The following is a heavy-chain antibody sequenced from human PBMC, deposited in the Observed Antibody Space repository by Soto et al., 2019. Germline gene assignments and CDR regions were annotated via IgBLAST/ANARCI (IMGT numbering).Heavy chain of an antibody. V-gene: IGHV4-34*01. D-gene: IGHD6-13*01. CDR2: INHSGST. J-gene: IGHJ4*02. Sequence: SETLSLTCAVYGGSFSGYYWSWIRQPPGKGLEWIGEINHSGSTNYNPSLKSRVTISVDKSKNQFSLKLSAVTAAATAVYYCRRADRSSWYPGYWGQETLVTVS. CDR3: RRADRSSWYPGY. CDR1: GGSFSGYY.